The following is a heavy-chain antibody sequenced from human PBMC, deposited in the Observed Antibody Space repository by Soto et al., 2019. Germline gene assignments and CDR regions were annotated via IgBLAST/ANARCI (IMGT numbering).Heavy chain of an antibody. CDR2: IKYDGSNK. CDR1: GFTFSSYW. D-gene: IGHD2-15*01. Sequence: GGSLRLSCAASGFTFSSYWMSWVRQAPGKGLEWVAVIKYDGSNKYYADSVKGRFTISRDNSKNTLYLQMNSLRAEDTAVYYCAKAGAATPYYYYYGMDVWGQGTTVTVSS. V-gene: IGHV3-30*02. CDR3: AKAGAATPYYYYYGMDV. J-gene: IGHJ6*02.